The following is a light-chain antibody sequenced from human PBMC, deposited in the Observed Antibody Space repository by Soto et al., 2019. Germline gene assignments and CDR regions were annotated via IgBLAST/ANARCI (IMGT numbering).Light chain of an antibody. J-gene: IGLJ1*01. V-gene: IGLV2-14*01. CDR3: SSFTSSRVLYV. CDR1: SSDIGDYNF. Sequence: QSALTQPASVSGSPGQSITISCTGTSSDIGDYNFVSWYQQHPGKAPKLVIYEVNNRPSGVSIRFSGSKSGNTASLTISGLQAEDEADYYCSSFTSSRVLYVFGAGTKLTVL. CDR2: EVN.